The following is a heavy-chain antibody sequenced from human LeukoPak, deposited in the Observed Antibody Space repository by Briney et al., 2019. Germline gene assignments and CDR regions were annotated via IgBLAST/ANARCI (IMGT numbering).Heavy chain of an antibody. V-gene: IGHV1-46*01. Sequence: ASVKVSCKASGNTFPSYSMHWVRQAPGQGLEGRGLINPNGGSTIYAQKFQGRVTMTRDTSTSTVYMDLTSLRSEDTAVYYCARGGMVRDRRHFQFDHWGQGTLVTVSS. CDR1: GNTFPSYS. CDR3: ARGGMVRDRRHFQFDH. CDR2: INPNGGST. J-gene: IGHJ4*02. D-gene: IGHD3-10*01.